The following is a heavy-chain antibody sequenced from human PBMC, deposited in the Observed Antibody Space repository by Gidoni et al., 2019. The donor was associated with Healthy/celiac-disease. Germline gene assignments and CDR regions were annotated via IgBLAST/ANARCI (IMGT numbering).Heavy chain of an antibody. Sequence: QVQLVESGGGVGQPGRSLGRTCQAPGFPFSSDAMHWVRQAPGKGLEWVAVISYDGSNKYSADSVKGRFTISRDNSKHPLYLQMNSLSAEDTAVYYCASDALGGSYETLFDYWGQGTLVTVSS. V-gene: IGHV3-30-3*01. CDR1: GFPFSSDA. J-gene: IGHJ4*02. CDR2: ISYDGSNK. CDR3: ASDALGGSYETLFDY. D-gene: IGHD1-26*01.